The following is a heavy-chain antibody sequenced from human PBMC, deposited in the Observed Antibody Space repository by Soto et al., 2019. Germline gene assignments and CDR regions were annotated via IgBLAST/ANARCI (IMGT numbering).Heavy chain of an antibody. J-gene: IGHJ3*01. V-gene: IGHV4-31*11. CDR1: GKSIRSAGYY. Sequence: QVQLQETGPGLVKPSQTLFLTCGVSGKSIRSAGYYWTWIRQRPGKGLEWIGHISYFGDTHYSPSLTSRVTISLDPSKNQFSLELTSVKAADTAVYYCATSPPGDNDAFDVWGQGHWSPSLQ. D-gene: IGHD4-17*01. CDR3: ATSPPGDNDAFDV. CDR2: ISYFGDT.